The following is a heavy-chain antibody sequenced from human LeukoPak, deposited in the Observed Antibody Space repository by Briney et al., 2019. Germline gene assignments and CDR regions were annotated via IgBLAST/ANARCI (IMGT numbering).Heavy chain of an antibody. V-gene: IGHV3-21*01. CDR3: ARSRSMSKNDKNLRY. D-gene: IGHD1-26*01. J-gene: IGHJ4*02. CDR2: IKASDNYI. Sequence: GGSLRLSCAASGFTFSAYTMNWVRHAPGKGLEWVSSIKASDNYIYYAASVAGQFTISTDAAQHSLSLQMDSLRAEDTATYYCARSRSMSKNDKNLRYWGQGTLVTVSS. CDR1: GFTFSAYT.